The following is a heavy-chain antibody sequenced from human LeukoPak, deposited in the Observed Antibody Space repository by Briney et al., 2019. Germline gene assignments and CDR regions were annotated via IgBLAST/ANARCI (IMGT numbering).Heavy chain of an antibody. CDR1: GFSVSRNY. D-gene: IGHD1-26*01. V-gene: IGHV3-66*01. Sequence: PGGSLRLSCAASGFSVSRNYWSWVRQAPGKGLQWVSVLYSSGNTFYADSVKGRFTISRDNSMNTLFLQMTSLRAEDTAMYYCAGGPWDFDFWGQGTRVTVSS. J-gene: IGHJ4*02. CDR2: LYSSGNT. CDR3: AGGPWDFDF.